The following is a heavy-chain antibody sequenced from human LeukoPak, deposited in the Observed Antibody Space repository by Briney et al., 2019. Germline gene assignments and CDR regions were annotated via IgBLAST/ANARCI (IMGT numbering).Heavy chain of an antibody. CDR1: GGSISNGGYY. CDR3: ANYAPGTYRFDP. Sequence: ASETLSLTCTVSGGSISNGGYYWSWIRQLPGKGLEWIGYIYYNGHTYYNPSLKSRVDISVDTSKNQFSLKLSSVTAADTAVYYCANYAPGTYRFDPWGQGTLVTVSS. J-gene: IGHJ5*02. D-gene: IGHD3-10*01. V-gene: IGHV4-31*03. CDR2: IYYNGHT.